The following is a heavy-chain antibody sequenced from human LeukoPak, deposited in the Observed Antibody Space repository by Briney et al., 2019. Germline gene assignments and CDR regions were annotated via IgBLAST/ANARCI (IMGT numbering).Heavy chain of an antibody. CDR3: ARSMDTEMVNVGYYYYMDV. Sequence: GASVKVSCKASGGTFSSYAISWVRQAPGQGLEWMGGIIPIFGTANYAQKFQGRVTLTADESTDTAYMELSSLRSEDTAVYYCARSMDTEMVNVGYYYYMDVWGKGTTVTVSS. V-gene: IGHV1-69*13. CDR1: GGTFSSYA. J-gene: IGHJ6*03. CDR2: IIPIFGTA. D-gene: IGHD5-18*01.